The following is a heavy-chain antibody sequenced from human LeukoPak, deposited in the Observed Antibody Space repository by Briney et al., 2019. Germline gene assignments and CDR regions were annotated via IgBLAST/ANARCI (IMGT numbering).Heavy chain of an antibody. D-gene: IGHD4-23*01. Sequence: GGSLRLSCAASGFTFDDYAMHWVRQAPGKGLEWVSGISWNSGSIGYADSVKGRFTISRDNAKNSLYLQMNSLRAEDTAVYYCASLYGGTGYWGQGALVTVSS. CDR3: ASLYGGTGY. CDR2: ISWNSGSI. V-gene: IGHV3-9*01. CDR1: GFTFDDYA. J-gene: IGHJ4*02.